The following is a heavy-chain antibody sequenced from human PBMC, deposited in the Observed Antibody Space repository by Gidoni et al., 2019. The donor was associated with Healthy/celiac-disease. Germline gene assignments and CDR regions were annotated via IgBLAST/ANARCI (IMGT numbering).Heavy chain of an antibody. CDR2: ISSNGGST. CDR1: CFTFRSYA. CDR3: AREGDSSSWPYFDY. D-gene: IGHD6-13*01. J-gene: IGHJ4*02. Sequence: EVQLVESGGGLVQPGGSLRLSCAAPCFTFRSYAMHWVRQAPGKGLEYVSAISSNGGSTYYANSVKGRFTISRDNSKNTLYLQMGSLRAEDMAVYYCAREGDSSSWPYFDYWGQGTLVTVSS. V-gene: IGHV3-64*01.